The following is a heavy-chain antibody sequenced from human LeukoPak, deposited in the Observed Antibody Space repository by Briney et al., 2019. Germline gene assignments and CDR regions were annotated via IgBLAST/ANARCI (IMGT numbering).Heavy chain of an antibody. Sequence: GGSLRLSYVASGFTFSSYSMICVRQAPGKGLEWVGNINPDGSGTSYADSVEGRFTISRENAKNALYLQVNSLRVEDTAVYYCAIDMAYDAFDYWGPGTLVTVSS. V-gene: IGHV3-7*03. CDR3: AIDMAYDAFDY. D-gene: IGHD4/OR15-4a*01. CDR2: INPDGSGT. J-gene: IGHJ4*02. CDR1: GFTFSSYS.